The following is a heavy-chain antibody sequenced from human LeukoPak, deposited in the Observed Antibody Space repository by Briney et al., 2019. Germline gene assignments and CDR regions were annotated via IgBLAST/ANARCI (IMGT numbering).Heavy chain of an antibody. CDR2: IRYNGNDK. CDR1: GFTFTDYA. Sequence: GGSLRLSCAASGFTFTDYAMNWVRQAPGKGLEWVAFIRYNGNDKYYANSVKGRFTVSRDNSKNTLYLQMNSLRAEDTAVYYCASILEWTLDPWGQGTLVTVSS. J-gene: IGHJ5*02. V-gene: IGHV3-30*02. CDR3: ASILEWTLDP. D-gene: IGHD3-3*01.